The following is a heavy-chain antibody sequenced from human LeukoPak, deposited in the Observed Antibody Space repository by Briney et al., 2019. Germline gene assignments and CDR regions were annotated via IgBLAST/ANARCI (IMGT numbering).Heavy chain of an antibody. CDR3: VKGGVAVAGTGNWFDP. V-gene: IGHV3-64D*06. Sequence: GGSLRLSCSASGFTFSSYAMHWVRQAPRKGLEYVSVISSNGGSTYYPDSVKGRYTISRDNSKNTLCLQMSSLRPEDTAVYYCVKGGVAVAGTGNWFDPWGQGTLVIVSS. CDR2: ISSNGGST. J-gene: IGHJ5*02. CDR1: GFTFSSYA. D-gene: IGHD6-19*01.